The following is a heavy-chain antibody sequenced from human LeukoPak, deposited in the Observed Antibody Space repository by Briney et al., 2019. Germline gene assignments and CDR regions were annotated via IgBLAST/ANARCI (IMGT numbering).Heavy chain of an antibody. CDR3: ARAPTSSNYHWFDP. D-gene: IGHD4-11*01. V-gene: IGHV4-38-2*01. Sequence: PSETLSLTCAVSGYSIGSGDHWGWIRQPPGKGLEWIGSIYHSGSTYYNPSPKSRVTVSLDTSKNQFSLNPTSVTAADTAVYYCARAPTSSNYHWFDPWGQGTLVTVSS. CDR1: GYSIGSGDH. J-gene: IGHJ5*02. CDR2: IYHSGST.